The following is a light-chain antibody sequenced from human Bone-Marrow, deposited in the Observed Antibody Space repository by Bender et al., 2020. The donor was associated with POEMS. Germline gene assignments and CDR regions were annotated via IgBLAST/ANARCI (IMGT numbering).Light chain of an antibody. Sequence: SYVLTQPPSVSVAPGKTATITCGGNNIGGKNVHWYQQKPGQAPVLVIYYDTDRPSVFPDRFSGSNSGNTATLTISGTQAMDEADYYCQAWDTSTVIFGGGTKLTVL. CDR1: NIGGKN. CDR2: YDT. J-gene: IGLJ2*01. CDR3: QAWDTSTVI. V-gene: IGLV3-21*01.